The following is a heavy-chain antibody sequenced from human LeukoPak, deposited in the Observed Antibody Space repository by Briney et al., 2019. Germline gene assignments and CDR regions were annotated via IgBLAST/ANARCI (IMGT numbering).Heavy chain of an antibody. CDR3: ATVEMATSWPYYYYMDV. J-gene: IGHJ6*03. CDR1: GFTFNNFA. CDR2: ISSSSSYI. D-gene: IGHD5-24*01. Sequence: GGSLRLSCAASGFTFNNFAMSWVRQAPGKGLEWVSSISSSSSYIYYADSVKGRFTISRDNAKNSLYLQMNSLRAEDTAVYYCATVEMATSWPYYYYMDVWGKGTTVTVSS. V-gene: IGHV3-21*01.